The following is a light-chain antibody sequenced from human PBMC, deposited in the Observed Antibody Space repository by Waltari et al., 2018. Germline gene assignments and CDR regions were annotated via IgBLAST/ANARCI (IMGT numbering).Light chain of an antibody. CDR3: MQGSHWPPWT. CDR2: HVS. CDR1: QGLVYSDGNIF. V-gene: IGKV2-30*01. J-gene: IGKJ1*01. Sequence: DVVLTQSPLSLSVTLGQSASISCRSSQGLVYSDGNIFLNWFHQKAGQSPRRLIYHVSNRDSGVPDRFSGSGSGTDFTQKISKVEAEDVGVYFCMQGSHWPPWTFGQGTKVEIK.